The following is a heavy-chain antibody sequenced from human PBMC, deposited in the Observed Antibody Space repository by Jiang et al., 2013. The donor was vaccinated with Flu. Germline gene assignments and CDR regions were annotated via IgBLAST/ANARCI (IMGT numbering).Heavy chain of an antibody. Sequence: CAVYGGSVQYLLLDLDPPAPRNGAGVDWGKSIILETPTTTRPSKSRVTISVDTSKNQFSLKLSSVTAADTAVYYCTISNWSNWFDPWGQGTLVTVSS. CDR1: GGSVQYLL. CDR3: TISNWSNWFDP. V-gene: IGHV4-34*01. CDR2: SIILETP. J-gene: IGHJ5*02. D-gene: IGHD6-13*01.